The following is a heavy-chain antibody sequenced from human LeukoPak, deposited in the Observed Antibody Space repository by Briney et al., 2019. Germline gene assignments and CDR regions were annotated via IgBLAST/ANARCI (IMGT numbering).Heavy chain of an antibody. CDR1: GGSISSGGYY. D-gene: IGHD6-13*01. CDR2: IYHSGST. Sequence: SETLSLTCTVSGGSISSGGYYWSWIRQPPGKGLEWIGYIYHSGSTYYNPSLKSRVTISVDRSKNQFSLKLSSVTAADTAVYYCARGIGIAAARIDYWGQGTLVTVSS. CDR3: ARGIGIAAARIDY. V-gene: IGHV4-30-2*01. J-gene: IGHJ4*02.